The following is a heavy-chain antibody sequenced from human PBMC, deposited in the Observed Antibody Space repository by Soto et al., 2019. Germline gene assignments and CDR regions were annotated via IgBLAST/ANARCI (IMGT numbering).Heavy chain of an antibody. CDR2: IYPSDSDT. J-gene: IGHJ4*02. D-gene: IGHD3-3*01. CDR3: ARGGVSTRTFDY. Sequence: PGESRKISCKGSGYNFAGYWIAWVRQMPGKGLELMGIIYPSDSDTRYRPSFQGQVTISADKSISSAYLQWSSLRASDTAMYYCARGGVSTRTFDYWGQGTPVTAPQ. CDR1: GYNFAGYW. V-gene: IGHV5-51*01.